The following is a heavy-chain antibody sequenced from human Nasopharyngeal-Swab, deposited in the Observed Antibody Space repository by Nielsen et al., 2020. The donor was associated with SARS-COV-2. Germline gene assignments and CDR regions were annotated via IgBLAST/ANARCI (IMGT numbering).Heavy chain of an antibody. CDR1: GYTFSNYW. CDR3: AREKQWLVLYYYYYMDV. CDR2: IDENGGIT. D-gene: IGHD6-19*01. Sequence: GESLKISCAASGYTFSNYWMHWVRQVPGKGLLWVSRIDENGGITDYADSVRGRFTISRDNAKNTLFLQMNSLRAEDTAVYYCAREKQWLVLYYYYYMDVWGKGTTVTVSS. J-gene: IGHJ6*03. V-gene: IGHV3-74*01.